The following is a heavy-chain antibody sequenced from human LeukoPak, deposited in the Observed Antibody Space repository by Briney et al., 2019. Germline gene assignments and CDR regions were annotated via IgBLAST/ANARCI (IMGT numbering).Heavy chain of an antibody. Sequence: SETLSLTCTVSSGSISSSSYYWGWIRQPPGKGLEWIGSIYYSGSTYYIPSLKSRVTISVDTSKNQFSLKLSSVTAADTAVYYCARRRTRDGYKYYFDYWGQGTLVTVSS. CDR1: SGSISSSSYY. CDR2: IYYSGST. CDR3: ARRRTRDGYKYYFDY. D-gene: IGHD5-24*01. V-gene: IGHV4-39*01. J-gene: IGHJ4*02.